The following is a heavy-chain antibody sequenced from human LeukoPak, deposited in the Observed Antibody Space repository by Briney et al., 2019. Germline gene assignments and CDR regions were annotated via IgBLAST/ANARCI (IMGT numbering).Heavy chain of an antibody. D-gene: IGHD1-1*01. CDR2: IRYDGSNK. V-gene: IGHV3-30*02. J-gene: IGHJ4*02. Sequence: GVSLRLSCAASGFTFSSYGMHWVRQAPGKGLEWVAFIRYDGSNKYYADSVKGRFTISRDNSKNTLYLQMNSLRAEDTAVYYCAKDGTTTITFDYWGQGTLVTVSS. CDR1: GFTFSSYG. CDR3: AKDGTTTITFDY.